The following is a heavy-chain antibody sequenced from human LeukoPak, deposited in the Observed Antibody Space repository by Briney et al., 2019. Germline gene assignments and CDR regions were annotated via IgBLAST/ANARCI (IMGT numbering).Heavy chain of an antibody. D-gene: IGHD3-10*01. J-gene: IGHJ4*02. CDR2: INQDGSQT. Sequence: GGSLRLSCAASGFTLSNYWMSWVRQAPGEGLEWVANINQDGSQTYYVDSLKGRFTISRDNVKGSLYLQMNSLRAEDTAVFYCTRHSASGSYYTYNFDYWGQGTQVTVSS. CDR3: TRHSASGSYYTYNFDY. CDR1: GFTLSNYW. V-gene: IGHV3-7*01.